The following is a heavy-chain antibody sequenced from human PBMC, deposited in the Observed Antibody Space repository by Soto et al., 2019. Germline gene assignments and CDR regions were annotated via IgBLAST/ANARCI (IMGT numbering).Heavy chain of an antibody. D-gene: IGHD1-7*01. CDR3: ARGGTGTTWFDP. V-gene: IGHV4-34*01. CDR2: INQSGGT. J-gene: IGHJ5*02. CDR1: YGSFTSYY. Sequence: LSLTCAVYYGSFTSYYWSWIRQPPGKGLEWIGEINQSGGTNYNTSLKSRVTISIDTSKKQFSLKLNSVTAADTAVYYCARGGTGTTWFDPWGQGTLVTVSS.